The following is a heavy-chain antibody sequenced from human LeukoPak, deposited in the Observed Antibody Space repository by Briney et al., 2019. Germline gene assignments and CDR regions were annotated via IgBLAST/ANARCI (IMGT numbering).Heavy chain of an antibody. CDR1: GLTFSSSW. D-gene: IGHD3-10*01. Sequence: GGSLRLSCAVSGLTFSSSWMDWVRQAPGKGLEWVASINPDGNKKYSADSVKGRFTISRDNSKNTLYLQMNSLRAEDTAVYYCAKHSTGVECWGRGTLVTVSS. CDR2: INPDGNKK. CDR3: AKHSTGVEC. V-gene: IGHV3-7*03. J-gene: IGHJ2*01.